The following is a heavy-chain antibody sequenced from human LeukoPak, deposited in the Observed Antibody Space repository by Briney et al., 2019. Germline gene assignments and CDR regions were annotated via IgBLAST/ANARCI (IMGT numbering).Heavy chain of an antibody. CDR2: ISGSGGST. Sequence: PGGSLRLSCAASGFTFSSYSMSWVRQAPGKGLEWVSAISGSGGSTYYADSVKGRFTISRDNSKNTLYLQMNSLRAEDTAVYYCAKPQSSGHTTDYWGQGTLVTVSS. V-gene: IGHV3-23*01. CDR1: GFTFSSYS. J-gene: IGHJ4*02. D-gene: IGHD3-22*01. CDR3: AKPQSSGHTTDY.